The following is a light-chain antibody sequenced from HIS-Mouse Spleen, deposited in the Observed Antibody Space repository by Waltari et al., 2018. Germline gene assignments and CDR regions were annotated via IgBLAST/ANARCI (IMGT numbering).Light chain of an antibody. V-gene: IGLV2-14*03. CDR1: SSDVGGYNY. CDR2: DVS. CDR3: SSYTSSSTLVV. J-gene: IGLJ2*01. Sequence: QSALTQPASVSGSPGQSITISCTGTSSDVGGYNYVSWYQQPPGKAPKLMIYDVSNRPSGVLSRFSGSKSGNTASLTISGLQAEDEADYYCSSYTSSSTLVVFGGGTKLTVL.